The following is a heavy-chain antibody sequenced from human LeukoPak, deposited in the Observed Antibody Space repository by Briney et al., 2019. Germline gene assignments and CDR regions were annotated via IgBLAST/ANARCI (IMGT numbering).Heavy chain of an antibody. CDR2: ISYDGSNK. V-gene: IGHV3-30*18. Sequence: GGSLRLSCAASGFTFSSYGTHWVRQAPGKGLEWVAVISYDGSNKYYADSVKGRFTISRDNSKNTLYLQMNSLRAEDTAVYYCAKGYSSSWLNGMDVWGQGTTVTVSS. J-gene: IGHJ6*02. CDR1: GFTFSSYG. CDR3: AKGYSSSWLNGMDV. D-gene: IGHD6-13*01.